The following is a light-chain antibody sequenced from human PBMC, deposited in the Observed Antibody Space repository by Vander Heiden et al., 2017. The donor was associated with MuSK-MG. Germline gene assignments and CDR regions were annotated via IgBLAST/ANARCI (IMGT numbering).Light chain of an antibody. Sequence: SVLTPPPSASWAAPRRVTIFCSGSSSNIGAGYDVLWYQQLPGTAPKLLIYGNGNRPSGVPDRLFGSKSGASASLVIAGVQAEDEADYYCQSYDTSLSGGVFGGGTRLTVL. CDR3: QSYDTSLSGGV. J-gene: IGLJ2*01. CDR1: SSNIGAGYD. CDR2: GNG. V-gene: IGLV1-40*01.